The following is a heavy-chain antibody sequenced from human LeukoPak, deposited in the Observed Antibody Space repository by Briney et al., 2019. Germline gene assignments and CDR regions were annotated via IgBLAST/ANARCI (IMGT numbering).Heavy chain of an antibody. V-gene: IGHV1-2*02. D-gene: IGHD3-9*01. Sequence: ASVKVSCKASGYTFTGYYMHWVRQAPGQGLEWMGWINPNSGDTNYAQKFQGRVTMTRDTSIRTAYMELSGLRSDDTAVYYCARGKEMTRTSGYYSFDFWGQGTLVSVSS. CDR2: INPNSGDT. CDR1: GYTFTGYY. CDR3: ARGKEMTRTSGYYSFDF. J-gene: IGHJ4*02.